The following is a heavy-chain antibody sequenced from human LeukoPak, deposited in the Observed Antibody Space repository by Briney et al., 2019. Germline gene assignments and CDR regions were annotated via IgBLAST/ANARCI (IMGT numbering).Heavy chain of an antibody. CDR2: VWYDGSNK. J-gene: IGHJ4*02. Sequence: GGSLRLSCAAAGFTFRNYGMHWVRQAPGKGLEWVAVVWYDGSNKYYADSVKGRFTISRDNSKNTLYLQMNSLRAEDTAVYYCARDYYDTSGYYYALDYWGQGTLVTVSS. V-gene: IGHV3-33*01. D-gene: IGHD3-22*01. CDR1: GFTFRNYG. CDR3: ARDYYDTSGYYYALDY.